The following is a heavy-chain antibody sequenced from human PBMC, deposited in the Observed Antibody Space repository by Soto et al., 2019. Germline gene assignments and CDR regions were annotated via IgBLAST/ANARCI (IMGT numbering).Heavy chain of an antibody. Sequence: SETLSLTCAVYGYSIRSSDWWGGIRQPPGKGLEWIGYITHGGSTNYSPSLKRRVTMSVDPSKNQFSLNLTSVTAVDTAVYYCARMAVTTFYYYAMDVWGQGTTVTVSS. CDR1: GYSIRSSDW. D-gene: IGHD6-19*01. V-gene: IGHV4-28*01. CDR2: ITHGGST. J-gene: IGHJ6*02. CDR3: ARMAVTTFYYYAMDV.